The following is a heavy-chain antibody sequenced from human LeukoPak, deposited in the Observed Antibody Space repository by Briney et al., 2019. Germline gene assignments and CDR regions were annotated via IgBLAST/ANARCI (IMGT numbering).Heavy chain of an antibody. CDR2: INHSGST. J-gene: IGHJ3*02. CDR3: ARVFPTLGDAFDT. D-gene: IGHD2-15*01. V-gene: IGHV4-34*01. CDR1: GGSFSGYY. Sequence: SETLSLTCAVYGGSFSGYYWSWIRQPPGKGLEWIGEINHSGSTNYNPSLKSRVTISVDTSKNQFSLKLSSVTAADTAVYYCARVFPTLGDAFDTWGQGTMVTVSS.